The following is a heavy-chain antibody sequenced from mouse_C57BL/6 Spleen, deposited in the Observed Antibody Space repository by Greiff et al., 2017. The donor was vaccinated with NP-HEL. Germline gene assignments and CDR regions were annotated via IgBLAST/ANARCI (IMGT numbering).Heavy chain of an antibody. J-gene: IGHJ1*03. CDR1: GYSITSGYY. CDR2: ISYDGSN. CDR3: ARGGYDGYYWYFDV. D-gene: IGHD2-3*01. V-gene: IGHV3-6*01. Sequence: EVKLVESGPGLVKPSQSLSLTCSVTGYSITSGYYWNWIRQFPGNKLEWMGYISYDGSNNYNPSLKNRISITRDTSKNQFFLKLNSVTTEDTATYYCARGGYDGYYWYFDVWGTGTTVTVSS.